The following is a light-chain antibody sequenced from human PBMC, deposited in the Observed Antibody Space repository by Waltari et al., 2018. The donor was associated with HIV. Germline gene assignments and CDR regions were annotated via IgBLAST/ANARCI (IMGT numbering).Light chain of an antibody. J-gene: IGLJ2*01. CDR2: EVS. Sequence: QSALTQPASVSGSPGQSIPISCTGTSSGVGGNNYVSWYQQHPGKAPKLMIYEVSNRPSGVSNRFSGSKSGNTASLTISGLQAEDEADYYCSSYTSSSTVVFGGGTKLTVL. CDR3: SSYTSSSTVV. CDR1: SSGVGGNNY. V-gene: IGLV2-14*01.